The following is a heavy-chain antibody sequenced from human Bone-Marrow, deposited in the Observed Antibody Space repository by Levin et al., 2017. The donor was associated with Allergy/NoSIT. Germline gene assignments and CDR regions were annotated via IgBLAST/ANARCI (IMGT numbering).Heavy chain of an antibody. D-gene: IGHD2-15*01. CDR1: GYTFTDYY. J-gene: IGHJ4*02. Sequence: GESLKISCRASGYTFTDYYIHWVRQAPGQGLEWVGWISPNSGGTNYVREFQGRVVMTRDTSLSTAYMELTRLKSDDTAVFYCARAGVVAATPPQSYWGQGTLVTVSS. CDR3: ARAGVVAATPPQSY. CDR2: ISPNSGGT. V-gene: IGHV1-2*02.